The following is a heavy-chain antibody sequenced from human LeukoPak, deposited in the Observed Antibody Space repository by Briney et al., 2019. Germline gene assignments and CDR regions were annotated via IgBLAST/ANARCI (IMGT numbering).Heavy chain of an antibody. J-gene: IGHJ6*03. CDR2: INPNSGDT. V-gene: IGHV1-2*06. CDR1: GYTFTGYF. D-gene: IGHD2-8*01. CDR3: ARSAEHCNNGVCFTDYYMDV. Sequence: ASVKVSCKASGYTFTGYFMHWVRQAPGQGLEWLGRINPNSGDTNYAQNLHGRVTMTRDTSITTAYMELNSLTSDDTAVYFCARSAEHCNNGVCFTDYYMDVWGKGTTVTVSS.